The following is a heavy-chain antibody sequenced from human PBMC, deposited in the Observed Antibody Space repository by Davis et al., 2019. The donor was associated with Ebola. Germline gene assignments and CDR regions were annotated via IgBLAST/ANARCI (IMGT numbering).Heavy chain of an antibody. CDR3: ARVLTAFDD. CDR1: GDSISSGSYS. V-gene: IGHV4-30-2*01. CDR2: ISQSGKT. J-gene: IGHJ4*02. Sequence: LRLSCAVSGDSISSGSYSWSWIRQPPGKGLQWIGYISQSGKTYYNPSLQSRVTISVDRSKNQFFLRLSSVIAADTAVYFCARVLTAFDDWGQGTLVTVSS.